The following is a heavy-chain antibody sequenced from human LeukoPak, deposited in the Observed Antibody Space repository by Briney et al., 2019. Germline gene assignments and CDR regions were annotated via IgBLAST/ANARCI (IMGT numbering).Heavy chain of an antibody. CDR1: GGSISSGRYF. J-gene: IGHJ4*02. CDR3: ARVPAPDISGSDYHFDY. V-gene: IGHV4-61*02. D-gene: IGHD6-19*01. Sequence: SETLSLTCTVSGGSISSGRYFWSWIRQPAGGVVELIGRLYSSGTTNYNSSLRRRVTISLDASKNQISLKLRSVTAADTAVYYCARVPAPDISGSDYHFDYWGQGTLVTVSS. CDR2: LYSSGTT.